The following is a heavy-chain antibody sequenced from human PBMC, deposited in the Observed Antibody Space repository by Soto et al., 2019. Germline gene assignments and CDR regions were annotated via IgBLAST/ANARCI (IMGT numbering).Heavy chain of an antibody. CDR2: ISGSGGST. Sequence: GGSLRLSCAASGFTFSSYAMSWVRQAPGEGLEWVSAISGSGGSTYYADSVKGRFTISRDNSKNTLYLQMNSLRAEDTAVYYCENMYYYDSSGYPYDNWGQGTLVTVSS. J-gene: IGHJ4*02. V-gene: IGHV3-23*01. D-gene: IGHD3-22*01. CDR3: ENMYYYDSSGYPYDN. CDR1: GFTFSSYA.